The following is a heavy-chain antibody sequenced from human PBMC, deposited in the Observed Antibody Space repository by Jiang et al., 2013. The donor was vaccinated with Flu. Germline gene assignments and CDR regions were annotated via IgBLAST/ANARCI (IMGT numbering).Heavy chain of an antibody. V-gene: IGHV1-2*02. CDR3: ARNPADPRSYWYFDV. Sequence: SVKVSCKAFGYTFTGYYMHWVRQAPGQGLEWMGWINPNSGGTNYAQKFQGRVTMTRDTSISTAYMELSRLRSDDTAVYYCARNPADPRSYWYFDVWGRGTLVTVSS. CDR2: INPNSGGT. CDR1: GYTFTGYY. J-gene: IGHJ2*01.